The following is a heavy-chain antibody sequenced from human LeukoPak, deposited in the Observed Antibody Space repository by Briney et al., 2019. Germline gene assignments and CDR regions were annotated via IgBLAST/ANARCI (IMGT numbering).Heavy chain of an antibody. J-gene: IGHJ4*02. D-gene: IGHD2-2*01. CDR3: ARLRGPYCSSTNCYRDY. CDR2: IYPDDSDT. CDR1: EYTFTSYW. V-gene: IGHV5-51*01. Sequence: GESLKISCEGSEYTFTSYWIGWVRQMPGKGLEWMGIIYPDDSDTRYSPSFQGQVTISADKSISTAYLQWSGLKASDTAMYYCARLRGPYCSSTNCYRDYWGQGTLVTVSS.